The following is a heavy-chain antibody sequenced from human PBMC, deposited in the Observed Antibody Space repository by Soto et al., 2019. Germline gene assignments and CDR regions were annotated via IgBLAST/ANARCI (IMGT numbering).Heavy chain of an antibody. CDR1: GFTFSSYW. CDR2: IKQDGSEK. CDR3: ARSYHVTIFGVVSYPMDV. J-gene: IGHJ6*04. Sequence: PGGSLRLSCAASGFTFSSYWMSWVRQAPGKGLEWVANIKQDGSEKYYVDSVKGRFTISRDNAKNSLYLQMNSLRAEDTAVYYCARSYHVTIFGVVSYPMDVWGKGTTVTVSS. D-gene: IGHD3-3*01. V-gene: IGHV3-7*01.